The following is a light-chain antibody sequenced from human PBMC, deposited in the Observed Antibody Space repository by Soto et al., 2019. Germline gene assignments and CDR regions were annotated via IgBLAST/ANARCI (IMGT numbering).Light chain of an antibody. J-gene: IGKJ5*01. V-gene: IGKV3-11*01. Sequence: IVLTQSPATLSLSPGERLTLSWKASPSVTNFLAWYQQKPGQAPRLLLYGAFNRATGIPARFSGSGSGTDFTLTISSLETEDYAAYYCQQRSNWLSITFGQGTRLEIK. CDR1: PSVTNF. CDR3: QQRSNWLSIT. CDR2: GAF.